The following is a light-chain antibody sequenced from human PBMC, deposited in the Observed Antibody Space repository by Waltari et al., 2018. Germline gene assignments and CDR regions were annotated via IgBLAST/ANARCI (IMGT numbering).Light chain of an antibody. CDR1: SSDGGEYKI. Sequence: QSALTQPASVSGSPGQSVTISCTGVSSDGGEYKIVSWFRQHPGKVPKLILFDFRNRPSDISNRSAAYKSGNTAFLTISRLQADDEADYYCTTYPDTNTPVVFGGGTKVTV. V-gene: IGLV2-14*03. CDR2: DFR. J-gene: IGLJ2*01. CDR3: TTYPDTNTPVV.